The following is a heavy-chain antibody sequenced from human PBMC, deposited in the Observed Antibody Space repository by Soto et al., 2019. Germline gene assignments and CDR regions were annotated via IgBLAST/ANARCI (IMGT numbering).Heavy chain of an antibody. CDR1: GGTFSSYA. J-gene: IGHJ4*02. D-gene: IGHD6-13*01. V-gene: IGHV1-18*01. CDR3: ARESSSSCHAY. CDR2: ISAYNGNT. Sequence: ASVKVSCKASGGTFSSYAISWVRQAPGQGLEWMGWISAYNGNTNYAQKLQGRVTMTTDTSTSTAYMELRSLRSDDTAVYYCARESSSSCHAYWGQGTLVTVSS.